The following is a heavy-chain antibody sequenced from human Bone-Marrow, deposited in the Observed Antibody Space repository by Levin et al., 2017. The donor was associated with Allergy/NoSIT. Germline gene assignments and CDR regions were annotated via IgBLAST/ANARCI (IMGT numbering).Heavy chain of an antibody. V-gene: IGHV3-21*01. D-gene: IGHD6-13*01. CDR3: ARGAAVPGSPRGGMDV. CDR2: IRSSSTYI. Sequence: GESLKISCVPSGFNFSTYTMYWVRQAPGKGLEWVSSIRSSSTYIHYADSVKGRFTISRDNAKNSLYLQTNSLRDDDTAVYYCARGAAVPGSPRGGMDVWGQGTTVSVSS. J-gene: IGHJ6*02. CDR1: GFNFSTYT.